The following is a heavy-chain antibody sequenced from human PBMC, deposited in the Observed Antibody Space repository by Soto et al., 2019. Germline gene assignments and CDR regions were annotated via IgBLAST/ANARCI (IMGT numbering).Heavy chain of an antibody. J-gene: IGHJ4*02. CDR2: IDSGSRTM. CDR3: AKDLRVAVAGAL. D-gene: IGHD6-19*01. Sequence: EVQLVESGGALVQPGGSLRLSCVVSGFTFMSYSMNWVRQAPGKGLEWISCIDSGSRTMDYAESVKGRFTISRDNAKNTLYLQMNSLRDEDTAVYDCAKDLRVAVAGALWGQGSLVTVSS. CDR1: GFTFMSYS. V-gene: IGHV3-48*02.